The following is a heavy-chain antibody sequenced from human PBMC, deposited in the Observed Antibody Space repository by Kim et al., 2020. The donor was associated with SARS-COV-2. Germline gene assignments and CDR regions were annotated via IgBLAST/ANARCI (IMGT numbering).Heavy chain of an antibody. J-gene: IGHJ4*02. D-gene: IGHD3-10*02. CDR3: ARDVRGPSDY. V-gene: IGHV4-59*01. CDR2: NT. Sequence: NTNHIPARKSRVTISVETFKNQFSLKLSSVTAADTAVYYCARDVRGPSDYWGQGTLVTVSS.